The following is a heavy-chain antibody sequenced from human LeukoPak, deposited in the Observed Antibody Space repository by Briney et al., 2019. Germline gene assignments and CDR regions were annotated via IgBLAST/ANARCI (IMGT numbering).Heavy chain of an antibody. J-gene: IGHJ3*02. D-gene: IGHD6-19*01. CDR2: IYTSGST. Sequence: PSETPSLTCTGSGGSISSYYWSLIRQPPRKGPEWIWRIYTSGSTNYNPSLKSRVTMSVDTSKNQFSLKLSSVTAADTAVYYCARDKWLRLDAFDIWGQGTMVTVSS. V-gene: IGHV4-4*07. CDR1: GGSISSYY. CDR3: ARDKWLRLDAFDI.